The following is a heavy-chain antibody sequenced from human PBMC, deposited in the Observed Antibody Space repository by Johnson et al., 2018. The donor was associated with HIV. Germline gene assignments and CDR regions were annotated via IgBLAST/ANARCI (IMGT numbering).Heavy chain of an antibody. CDR3: ARGRPDAEWSDAFDI. CDR1: GFAFSSFA. D-gene: IGHD2-8*01. Sequence: VQLVESGGGLVQPGGSLRLSCAASGFAFSSFAMPWVRQAPGKGLEWVSAIRGGGGSTYYADSVQGRFTISRDNSKNTLYLQMNSLRARDAAVSYCARGRPDAEWSDAFDIWGQGTMVTVSS. V-gene: IGHV3-23*04. CDR2: IRGGGGST. J-gene: IGHJ3*02.